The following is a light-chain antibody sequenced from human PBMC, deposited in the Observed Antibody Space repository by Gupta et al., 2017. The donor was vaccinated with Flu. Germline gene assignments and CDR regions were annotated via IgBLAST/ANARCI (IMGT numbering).Light chain of an antibody. J-gene: IGKJ4*01. V-gene: IGKV3-20*01. Sequence: ENVLTQSPGTLSSSPGERATLSCRASQSVGNNYLVWYQQKPGQAPRLLIFGASIRATGIPDRFSGSGSGTEFTLTIDRREPEDFAVYYCQQHGSAPLTFGGGTKVEVK. CDR1: QSVGNNY. CDR3: QQHGSAPLT. CDR2: GAS.